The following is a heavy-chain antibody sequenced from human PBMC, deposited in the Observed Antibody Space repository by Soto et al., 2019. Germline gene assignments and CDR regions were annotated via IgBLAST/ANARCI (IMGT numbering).Heavy chain of an antibody. V-gene: IGHV3-30*03. CDR3: ATDEEKELLPLGGKVDY. Sequence: QVQLVESGGGVVQPGRSLRLSCAASGLTLSSYGMHWVRQAPGKGLEWVAVISYDGSDKYYANSVKGRFTISRDNSKNTRYVQMNSLRAEDSAVYYCATDEEKELLPLGGKVDYWGQGTLVTVSS. CDR2: ISYDGSDK. CDR1: GLTLSSYG. D-gene: IGHD3-10*01. J-gene: IGHJ4*02.